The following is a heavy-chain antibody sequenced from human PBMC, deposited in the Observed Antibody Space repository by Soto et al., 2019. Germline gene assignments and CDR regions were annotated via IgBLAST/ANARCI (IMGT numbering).Heavy chain of an antibody. Sequence: PGGSLRLSCEVSGIIFTNAWMNWVRQPPGKRLEWVARIKSLTDGGTTDYAAPVRGRFTVSRDDSKNILYLQMNSLKSEDTGVYFCTSDLPDNWFDPWGRGTQVTVSS. CDR1: GIIFTNAW. J-gene: IGHJ5*01. V-gene: IGHV3-15*01. CDR3: TSDLPDNWFDP. D-gene: IGHD3-22*01. CDR2: IKSLTDGGTT.